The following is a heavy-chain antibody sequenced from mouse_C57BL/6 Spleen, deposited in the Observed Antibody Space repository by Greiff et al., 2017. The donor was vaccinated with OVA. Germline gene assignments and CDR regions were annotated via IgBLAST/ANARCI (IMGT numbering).Heavy chain of an antibody. J-gene: IGHJ3*01. CDR3: ASYDYDSLWFAY. CDR1: GYTFTSYW. Sequence: VQLQQPGAELVKPGASVKLSCKASGYTFTSYWMHWVKQRPGQGLEWSGMIHPNSGSTNYNEKFKSKATLTVDKSSSTAYMQLSSLTSEDSAVYYCASYDYDSLWFAYWGQGTLVTVSA. V-gene: IGHV1-64*01. D-gene: IGHD2-4*01. CDR2: IHPNSGST.